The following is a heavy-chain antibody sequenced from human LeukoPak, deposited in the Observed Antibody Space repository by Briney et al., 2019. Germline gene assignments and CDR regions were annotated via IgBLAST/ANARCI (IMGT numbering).Heavy chain of an antibody. J-gene: IGHJ4*02. V-gene: IGHV4-39*07. CDR3: ARFSGYDYGDY. CDR1: GGSISSISYY. CDR2: IFYSGST. Sequence: SETLSLTCTVSGGSISSISYYWGWIRQPPGKGLEWIGRIFYSGSTDYNPSLKSRASISVDTSKKQFSLRLSSVTAADTAVYYCARFSGYDYGDYWGQGTLVTVSS. D-gene: IGHD5-12*01.